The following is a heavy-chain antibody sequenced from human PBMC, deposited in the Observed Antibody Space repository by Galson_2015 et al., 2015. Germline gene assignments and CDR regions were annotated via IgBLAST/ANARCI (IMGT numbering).Heavy chain of an antibody. Sequence: SLRLSCAASGFTFSSYSMNWVRQAPGKGLEWVSSISSSSSYIYYADSVKGRFTISRDNAKSSLYLQMNSLRAEDTAVYYCARARYCSSTSCSDLDYYYYGMDVWGQGTTVTVSS. J-gene: IGHJ6*02. V-gene: IGHV3-21*01. D-gene: IGHD2-2*01. CDR1: GFTFSSYS. CDR2: ISSSSSYI. CDR3: ARARYCSSTSCSDLDYYYYGMDV.